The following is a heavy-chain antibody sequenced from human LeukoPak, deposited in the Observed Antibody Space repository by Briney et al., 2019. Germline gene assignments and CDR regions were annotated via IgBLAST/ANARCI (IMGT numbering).Heavy chain of an antibody. V-gene: IGHV3-53*01. CDR3: ARGSYSHYYYGMTS. CDR1: GFTVSSNY. D-gene: IGHD1-26*01. CDR2: IYSGGST. J-gene: IGHJ6*02. Sequence: GGSLRLSCAASGFTVSSNYMSWVRQAPGKGLEWVSVIYSGGSTYYADSVKGRFTISRDNSKNTLYLQMNSLRAEDTAVYYCARGSYSHYYYGMTSGAKGPRSPSP.